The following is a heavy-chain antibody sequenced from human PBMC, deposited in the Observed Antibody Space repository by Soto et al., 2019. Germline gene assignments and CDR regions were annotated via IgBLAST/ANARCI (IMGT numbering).Heavy chain of an antibody. J-gene: IGHJ4*02. V-gene: IGHV1-3*01. CDR1: GYTFTSYS. CDR2: INAGNGNT. D-gene: IGHD2-8*01. Sequence: ASVKVSCKASGYTFTSYSMYWVRQAPGQRLECLGWINAGNGNTKYSQNFEGRVTLTRDTSATTAHMELNSLTSEDTAVYYCARDRCPNAACYTGSLDYWGQGTPVTVSS. CDR3: ARDRCPNAACYTGSLDY.